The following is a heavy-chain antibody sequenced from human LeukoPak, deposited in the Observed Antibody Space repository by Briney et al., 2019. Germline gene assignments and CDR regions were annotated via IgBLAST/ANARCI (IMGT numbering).Heavy chain of an antibody. V-gene: IGHV1-69*05. CDR2: IIPIFGTA. Sequence: ASVKVSCKASGGTFSSCAISWVRQAPGQGLEWMGGIIPIFGTANYAQKFQGRVTITTDESTSTAYMELSSLRSEDTAVYYCAREREGVAAAGTDAFDIWGQGTMVTVSS. J-gene: IGHJ3*02. D-gene: IGHD6-13*01. CDR1: GGTFSSCA. CDR3: AREREGVAAAGTDAFDI.